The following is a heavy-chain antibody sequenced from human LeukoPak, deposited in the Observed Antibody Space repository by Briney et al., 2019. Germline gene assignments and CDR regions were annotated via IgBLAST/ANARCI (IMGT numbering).Heavy chain of an antibody. Sequence: GGSLRLSCAASGFTFSDYYMSWIRQAPGKGLEWVSYISSSSSTIYYADSVKGRFTISRDNAKNSLYLQMNSLRDEDTAVYYCARGGDTYYYDSSGYDYWGQGTLVTVSS. J-gene: IGHJ4*02. V-gene: IGHV3-11*04. CDR2: ISSSSSTI. D-gene: IGHD3-22*01. CDR3: ARGGDTYYYDSSGYDY. CDR1: GFTFSDYY.